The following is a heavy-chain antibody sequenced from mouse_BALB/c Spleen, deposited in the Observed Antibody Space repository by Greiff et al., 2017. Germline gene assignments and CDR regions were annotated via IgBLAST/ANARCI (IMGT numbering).Heavy chain of an antibody. V-gene: IGHV3-2*02. CDR1: GYSITSDYA. J-gene: IGHJ4*01. Sequence: EVQGVESGPGLVKPSQSLSLTCTVTGYSITSDYAWNWIRQFPGNKLEWMGYISYSGSTSYNPSLKSRISITRDTSKNQFFLQLNSVTTEDTATYYCARLKFYYAMDYWGQGTSVTVSS. CDR2: ISYSGST. D-gene: IGHD1-3*01. CDR3: ARLKFYYAMDY.